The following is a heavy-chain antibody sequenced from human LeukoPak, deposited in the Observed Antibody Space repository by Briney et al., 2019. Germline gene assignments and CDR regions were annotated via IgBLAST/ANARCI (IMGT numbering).Heavy chain of an antibody. CDR1: GGSFSGYY. J-gene: IGHJ4*02. D-gene: IGHD2-2*01. V-gene: IGHV4-34*01. Sequence: SKTLSLTCAVYGGSFSGYYWSWIRQPPGKGLEWIGEINHSGSTNYNPSLKSRVTISVDTSKNQFSLKLSSVTAADTAVYYCARGYCSSTSCYVLFDYWGQGTLVTVSS. CDR3: ARGYCSSTSCYVLFDY. CDR2: INHSGST.